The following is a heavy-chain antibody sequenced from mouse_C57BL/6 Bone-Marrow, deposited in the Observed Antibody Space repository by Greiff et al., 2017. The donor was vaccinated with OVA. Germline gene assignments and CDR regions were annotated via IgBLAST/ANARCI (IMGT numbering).Heavy chain of an antibody. CDR2: IHPNSGST. CDR1: GYTFTSYW. J-gene: IGHJ2*01. CDR3: ARKGTGRDYFDY. D-gene: IGHD4-1*01. Sequence: QVQLKQPGAELVKPGASVTLSCKASGYTFTSYWMPWVKQRPGQGLEWIGMIHPNSGSTNYNEKFKSKATLTVDKSSSTAYMQLSRLTSEDSAVYYGARKGTGRDYFDYWGQGTTLTVSS. V-gene: IGHV1-64*01.